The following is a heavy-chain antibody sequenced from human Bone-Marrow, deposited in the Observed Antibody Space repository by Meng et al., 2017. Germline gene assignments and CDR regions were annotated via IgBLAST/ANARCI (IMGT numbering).Heavy chain of an antibody. V-gene: IGHV6-1*01. CDR2: TYYRSRWHT. J-gene: IGHJ4*02. CDR1: GDSVPSNSAA. CDR3: TRGPGRVDM. Sequence: QTPSLTFSISGDSVPSNSAAWNWIRPCPSRGLEFLGMTYYRSRWHTDYSPSVKSRITIHVDISNNQFYLQLNSVTPDDAALYYCTRGPGRVDMWGQGTLVTVSS. D-gene: IGHD5-24*01.